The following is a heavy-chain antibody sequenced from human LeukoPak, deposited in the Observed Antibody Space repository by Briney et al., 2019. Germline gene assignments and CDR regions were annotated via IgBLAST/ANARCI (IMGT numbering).Heavy chain of an antibody. CDR1: GFTFSSYS. V-gene: IGHV3-48*04. D-gene: IGHD1-7*01. CDR2: ISSSSSTI. CDR3: ARGTGTTRGAFDI. Sequence: GGSLRLSCAASGFTFSSYSMNWVRQAPGKGLEWVSYISSSSSTIYYADSVKGRFTISRDNAKNSLYLQMNSLRAEDTAGYYCARGTGTTRGAFDIWGQGTMVTVSS. J-gene: IGHJ3*02.